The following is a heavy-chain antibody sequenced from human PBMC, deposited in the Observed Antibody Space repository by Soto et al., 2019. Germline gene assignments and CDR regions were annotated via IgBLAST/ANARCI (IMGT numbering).Heavy chain of an antibody. CDR2: IYYSGST. D-gene: IGHD5-12*01. CDR3: ARAYGGYADY. Sequence: SETLSLTCTVSGGSISGYYWSWLRQPPGKGLEWIGYIYYSGSTNYNPSLKSRVTISVDTSKNQFSLKLSSVTAADTAVYYCARAYGGYADYWGQGALVTVSS. J-gene: IGHJ4*02. CDR1: GGSISGYY. V-gene: IGHV4-59*01.